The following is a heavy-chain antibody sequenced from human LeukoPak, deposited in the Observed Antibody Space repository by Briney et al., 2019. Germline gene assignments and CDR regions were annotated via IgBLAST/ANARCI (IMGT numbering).Heavy chain of an antibody. V-gene: IGHV1-46*01. CDR1: RYTFTPYY. J-gene: IGHJ5*02. CDR2: INRSGSST. Sequence: GASVKVSCTAFRYTFTPYYMHWVRQAPGHEVEWMGIINRSGSSTSYAKKFQGRVTMTRDTSTSTVYMELSSLRSEDTAVYYCASRAAGTFWFDPWGQGTLVTVSS. CDR3: ASRAAGTFWFDP. D-gene: IGHD6-19*01.